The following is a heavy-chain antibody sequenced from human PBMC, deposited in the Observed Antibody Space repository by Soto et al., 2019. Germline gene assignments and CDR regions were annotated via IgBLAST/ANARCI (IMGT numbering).Heavy chain of an antibody. V-gene: IGHV1-46*01. Sequence: ASVKVSCKASGYTFTSYYMHWVRQAPGQGLEWMGIINPSGGSTSYAQKFQGRVTMTRDTSTNTVYMELSSLRSEDTAVYYCARAYYYGSGRQAPTFDYWGQGTLVTVSS. CDR2: INPSGGST. CDR1: GYTFTSYY. J-gene: IGHJ4*02. CDR3: ARAYYYGSGRQAPTFDY. D-gene: IGHD3-10*01.